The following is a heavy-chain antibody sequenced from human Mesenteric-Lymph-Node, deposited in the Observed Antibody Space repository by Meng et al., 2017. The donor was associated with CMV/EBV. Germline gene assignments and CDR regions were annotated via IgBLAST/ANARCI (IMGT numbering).Heavy chain of an antibody. CDR3: ARVGGSYSPPRY. J-gene: IGHJ4*02. CDR1: GFSFSSYG. CDR2: ISNDGSVT. Sequence: GGSLRLSCAASGFSFSSYGMHWVRQVPGKGLVWVSLISNDGSVTIYADSVKGRFPISRDNSKNSLYLQMHSLRAEDTAVYYCARVGGSYSPPRYWGQGTLVTVSS. V-gene: IGHV3-74*01. D-gene: IGHD1-26*01.